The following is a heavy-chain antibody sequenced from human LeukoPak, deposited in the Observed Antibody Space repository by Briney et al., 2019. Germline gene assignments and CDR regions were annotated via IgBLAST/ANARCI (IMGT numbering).Heavy chain of an antibody. J-gene: IGHJ2*01. D-gene: IGHD3-10*01. CDR2: MNPNSGNT. CDR1: GYTSTNYD. V-gene: IGHV1-8*01. Sequence: ASVKVSCKASGYTSTNYDINWVRQAPGQGLEWMGWMNPNSGNTGYAQKFQGRVTMTRNTSISTAFMELSSLRSEDTAVYFCAKSGAEGFDWYFDLWGHGTLVTVSS. CDR3: AKSGAEGFDWYFDL.